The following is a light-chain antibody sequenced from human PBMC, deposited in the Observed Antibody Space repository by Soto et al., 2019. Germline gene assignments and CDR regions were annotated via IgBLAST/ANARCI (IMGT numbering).Light chain of an antibody. CDR2: DAS. CDR1: QSVSSY. Sequence: EIVLTQSPGTLSLSPGERATLSCRAGQSVSSYLAWYQQKPGQAPRLLIYDASNRATGIPARFSGSGSGTDFTLTISSLEPEDFAVYYCQQRSNWPRTFGQGTKVDIK. J-gene: IGKJ1*01. V-gene: IGKV3-11*01. CDR3: QQRSNWPRT.